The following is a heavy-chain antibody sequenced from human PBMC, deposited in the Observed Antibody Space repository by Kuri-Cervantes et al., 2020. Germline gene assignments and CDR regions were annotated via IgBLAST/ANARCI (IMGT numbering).Heavy chain of an antibody. Sequence: GESLKISCAASGFTFSSYAMHWVRQAPGKGLEYVSAISSNGGSTYYADSVKGRFTISRDNSKNTLFLQMNSLRAEDTAVYYCAKGSDSGYDQDYWGQGSLVTVSS. CDR2: ISSNGGST. CDR1: GFTFSSYA. D-gene: IGHD5-12*01. CDR3: AKGSDSGYDQDY. J-gene: IGHJ4*02. V-gene: IGHV3-64*02.